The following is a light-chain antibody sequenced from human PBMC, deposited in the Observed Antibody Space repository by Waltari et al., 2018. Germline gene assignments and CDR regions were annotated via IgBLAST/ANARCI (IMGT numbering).Light chain of an antibody. CDR3: QHYVRLPAT. CDR1: QSVRGS. CDR2: GAS. Sequence: EIVLPQSPGTLSLSPGERATLSCRASQSVRGSLARYQQKAGQAPRLLIYGASSRATGIPDRFSGSGSGTDFSLTISRLEPEDFAVYYCQHYVRLPATFGQGTKVEI. J-gene: IGKJ1*01. V-gene: IGKV3-20*01.